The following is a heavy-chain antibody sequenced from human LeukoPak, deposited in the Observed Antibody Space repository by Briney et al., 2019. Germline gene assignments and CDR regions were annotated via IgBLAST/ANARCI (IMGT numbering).Heavy chain of an antibody. Sequence: GGSLRLSCAASGFTFSDYYMSWIRQAPGKGLEWVSYISSSGSTIYYADSVKGRFTISRDDAKNSLYLQMNSLRAEDTAVYYCARDKSEGAFDIWGQGTMVTVSS. CDR3: ARDKSEGAFDI. J-gene: IGHJ3*02. V-gene: IGHV3-11*01. CDR2: ISSSGSTI. CDR1: GFTFSDYY.